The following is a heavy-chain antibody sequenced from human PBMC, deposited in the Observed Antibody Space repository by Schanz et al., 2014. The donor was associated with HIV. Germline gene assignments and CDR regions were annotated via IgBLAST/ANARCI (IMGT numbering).Heavy chain of an antibody. Sequence: QVQLVQSGAEVKKTGSSVKVSCKASGGTFRSNAITWVRQAPGQGLEWIGHFNVMLSKINSAQKFQGRVSMTADPSTNTAYMEMRGLRFEDTAVYYCASERRSGIGWRMDVWGQGTTVSVSS. CDR2: FNVMLSKI. V-gene: IGHV1-69*01. J-gene: IGHJ6*02. CDR1: GGTFRSNA. CDR3: ASERRSGIGWRMDV. D-gene: IGHD6-19*01.